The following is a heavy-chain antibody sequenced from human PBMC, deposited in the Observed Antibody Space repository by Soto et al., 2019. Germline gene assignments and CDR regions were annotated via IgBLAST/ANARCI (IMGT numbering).Heavy chain of an antibody. Sequence: PSETLSLTCTVSGGSISSSSYYWGWIRQPPGKGLEWIGSIYYSGSTYYNPSLKSRVTISVDTSKNQFSLKLSSVTAADTAAYYCARRAYSSGWYYFDYWGQGTLVTVSS. D-gene: IGHD6-19*01. J-gene: IGHJ4*02. CDR3: ARRAYSSGWYYFDY. CDR2: IYYSGST. V-gene: IGHV4-39*01. CDR1: GGSISSSSYY.